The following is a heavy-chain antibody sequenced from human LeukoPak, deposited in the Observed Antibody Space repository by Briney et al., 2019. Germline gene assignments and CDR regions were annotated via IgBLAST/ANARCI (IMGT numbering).Heavy chain of an antibody. Sequence: PGGSLRLSCAASGFTLSSYSMNWVRQAPGEGLEWVSYISSSRNTIYYADSVKGRFTISRDNAKNSLYLQMNSLRAEDTAVYYCVRRTPGYCSGGSCCGFQHWGQGTLVTVSS. CDR2: ISSSRNTI. CDR1: GFTLSSYS. CDR3: VRRTPGYCSGGSCCGFQH. D-gene: IGHD2-15*01. V-gene: IGHV3-48*04. J-gene: IGHJ1*01.